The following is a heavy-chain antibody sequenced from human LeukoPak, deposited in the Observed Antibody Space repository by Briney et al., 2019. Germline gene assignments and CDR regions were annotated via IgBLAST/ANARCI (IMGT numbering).Heavy chain of an antibody. Sequence: SETLSLTCSVSGASISSHYWSWIRQPPGKGLEWIGYIHYSGTTNYNPSLKSRVTISVDTSKNQFSLKLNSVTAADTAVYYCARLGIAAAAYFWGQGNLVTVSS. CDR2: IHYSGTT. J-gene: IGHJ4*02. CDR3: ARLGIAAAAYF. D-gene: IGHD6-13*01. V-gene: IGHV4-59*08. CDR1: GASISSHY.